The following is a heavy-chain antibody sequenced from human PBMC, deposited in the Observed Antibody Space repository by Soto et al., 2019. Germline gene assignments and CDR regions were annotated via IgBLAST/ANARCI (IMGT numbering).Heavy chain of an antibody. CDR1: GYPFTSYG. V-gene: IGHV1-8*01. J-gene: IGHJ3*02. Sequence: GSVKVSFKACGYPFTSYGLNLVRQATGQGLEWIGWMNPNSGNTGYAQKFQGRVTMTRNTSISTAYMELSSLRSEDTAVYYCARVSSSVTFDFDIWGQGTMVTVSS. CDR2: MNPNSGNT. D-gene: IGHD6-19*01. CDR3: ARVSSSVTFDFDI.